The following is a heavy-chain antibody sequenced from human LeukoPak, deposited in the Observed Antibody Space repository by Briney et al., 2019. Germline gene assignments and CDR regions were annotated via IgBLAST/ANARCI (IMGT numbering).Heavy chain of an antibody. CDR3: ARVLGRGSGSDH. V-gene: IGHV4-61*01. J-gene: IGHJ4*02. CDR1: GGSISSSSYY. CDR2: IYYSGST. D-gene: IGHD3-10*01. Sequence: SETLSLTCTVSGGSISSSSYYWSWIRQPPGKGLEWIGYIYYSGSTNYNPSLKSRVTISVDTSKNQFSLKLSSVTAADTAVYYCARVLGRGSGSDHWGQGTLVTVSS.